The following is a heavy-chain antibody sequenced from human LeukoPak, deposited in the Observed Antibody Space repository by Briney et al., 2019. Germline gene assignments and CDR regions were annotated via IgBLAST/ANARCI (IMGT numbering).Heavy chain of an antibody. CDR3: ARGVGGSYLFDY. CDR2: IWYDGTNK. CDR1: GFTFSNYD. Sequence: PGGSLRLSCAAPGFTFSNYDMHWVRQAPGKGLEWVAVIWYDGTNKYYADSVKGRFTISRDNSKNTLYLQMNSLRAEDTAVYYCARGVGGSYLFDYWGQGTLVTVSS. V-gene: IGHV3-33*01. J-gene: IGHJ4*02. D-gene: IGHD1-26*01.